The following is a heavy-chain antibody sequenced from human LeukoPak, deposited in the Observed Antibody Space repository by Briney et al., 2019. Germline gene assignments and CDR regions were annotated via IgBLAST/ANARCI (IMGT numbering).Heavy chain of an antibody. CDR1: GGSISSGSYY. CDR3: ARDRWGQYNWFDP. CDR2: IYTSGST. D-gene: IGHD3-16*01. V-gene: IGHV4-61*02. Sequence: PSETLSLTCTVSGGSISSGSYYWSWIRQPAGKGLEWIGRIYTSGSTNYNPSLKSRVTISVDTSKNQFSPKLSSVTAADTAVYYCARDRWGQYNWFDPWGQGTLVTVSS. J-gene: IGHJ5*02.